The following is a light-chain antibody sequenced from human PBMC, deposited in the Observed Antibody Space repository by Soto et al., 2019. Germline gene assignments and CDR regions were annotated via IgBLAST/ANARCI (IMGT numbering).Light chain of an antibody. J-gene: IGKJ5*01. CDR2: AAS. CDR3: QQYDNVPPT. CDR1: QIVSSY. Sequence: DIQMTQSPSSLSASVGDRFTITCRTSQIVSSYLSWYQQKPGKAPNLLIFAASNLEAGVPLRFSGSGSGTDFTLTISSLQPEDIATYYCQQYDNVPPTFGQGTRLEIK. V-gene: IGKV1-33*01.